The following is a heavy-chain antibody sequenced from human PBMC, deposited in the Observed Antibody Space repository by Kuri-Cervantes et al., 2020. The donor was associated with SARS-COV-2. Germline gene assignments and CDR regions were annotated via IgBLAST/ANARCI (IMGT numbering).Heavy chain of an antibody. J-gene: IGHJ6*02. CDR1: GGTFSSYA. CDR2: IIPIFGTA. V-gene: IGHV1-69*13. Sequence: SVKVSCKASGGTFSSYAISWVRQAPGQGLEWMGGIIPIFGTANYAQKFQGRVTITADESTSTAYMELSSLRSEDTAVYYCEWTRYSNLYYYYGMDVWGQGTTVTVSS. CDR3: EWTRYSNLYYYYGMDV. D-gene: IGHD4-11*01.